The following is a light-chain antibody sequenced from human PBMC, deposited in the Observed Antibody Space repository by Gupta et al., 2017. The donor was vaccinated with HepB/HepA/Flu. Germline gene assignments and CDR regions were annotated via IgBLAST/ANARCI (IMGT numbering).Light chain of an antibody. V-gene: IGLV2-23*02. J-gene: IGLJ3*02. Sequence: QSALTQPASVSGSPGQSIIISCTGTSSDVGSYNLVSWYQQHPGKAPKVMIYEVSKRPSGVSDRFSASKSGNTASLTISGLQAEDEADYYCSYAGSSTIWVFGGGTKLTVL. CDR3: CSYAGSSTIWV. CDR2: EVS. CDR1: SSDVGSYNL.